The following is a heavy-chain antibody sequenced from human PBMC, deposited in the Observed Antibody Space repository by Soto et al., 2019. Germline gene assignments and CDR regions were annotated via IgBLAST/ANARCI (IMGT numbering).Heavy chain of an antibody. Sequence: QVQLVQSGAEVKKPGASVKVSCKASGYTFTSYDINWVRQATGQGLEWMGWMNPNSGNTGYAQKFQGRVTMTRNTSISTAYMKLSSLRSEDTAVYYCARAVHYYYDSSGYYYGVFYFDYWGQGTLVTVSS. CDR2: MNPNSGNT. CDR1: GYTFTSYD. CDR3: ARAVHYYYDSSGYYYGVFYFDY. V-gene: IGHV1-8*01. J-gene: IGHJ4*02. D-gene: IGHD3-22*01.